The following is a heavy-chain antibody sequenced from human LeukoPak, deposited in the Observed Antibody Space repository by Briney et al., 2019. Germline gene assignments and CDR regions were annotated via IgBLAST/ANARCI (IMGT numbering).Heavy chain of an antibody. Sequence: PGGSLRLSCAASGFTFSSYSMNWVRQAPGKGLEWVSSISSSSSYIYYADPVKGRFTISRDNAKNSLYLQMNSLRAEDTAVYYCARDASSSWAIDYWGQGTLVTVSS. V-gene: IGHV3-21*01. D-gene: IGHD6-13*01. CDR3: ARDASSSWAIDY. CDR1: GFTFSSYS. J-gene: IGHJ4*02. CDR2: ISSSSSYI.